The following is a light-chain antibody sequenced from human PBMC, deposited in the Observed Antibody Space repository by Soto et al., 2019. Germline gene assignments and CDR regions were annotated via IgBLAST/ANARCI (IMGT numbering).Light chain of an antibody. CDR3: CSYAGDSYV. J-gene: IGLJ1*01. CDR2: DVS. CDR1: SSDVGNYNL. V-gene: IGLV2-23*02. Sequence: QSVLTQPASVSGSPGQSITISCTGTSSDVGNYNLVSWYQQHPGKAPKLMIYDVSKRPSGVSNRFSGSKSGNTASLTISGLQADDEADYYCCSYAGDSYVVGTGTKVTVL.